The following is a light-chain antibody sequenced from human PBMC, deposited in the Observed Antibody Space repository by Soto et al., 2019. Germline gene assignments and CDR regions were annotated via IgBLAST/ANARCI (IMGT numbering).Light chain of an antibody. J-gene: IGKJ2*01. Sequence: DMQMTQSPSSLSASVGDRVTITCRPSQTIDNYLNWYQHQPGKAPKLLIYGASTLQSGVSSRFTGSASGTDFTLTIDNLQAGDFATYYCQQTYTIPFAFGQGTKLEI. V-gene: IGKV1-39*01. CDR2: GAS. CDR1: QTIDNY. CDR3: QQTYTIPFA.